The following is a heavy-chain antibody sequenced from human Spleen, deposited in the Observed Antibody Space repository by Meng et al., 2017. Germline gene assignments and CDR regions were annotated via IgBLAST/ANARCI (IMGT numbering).Heavy chain of an antibody. CDR2: INTHNGNT. CDR1: GYTFTDYY. J-gene: IGHJ4*02. V-gene: IGHV1-3*04. D-gene: IGHD5-24*01. Sequence: QVQLVQSGAEVKKPGPSVNVSCKASGYTFTDYYVQWVRQAPGQGLEWMGRINTHNGNTKYSQKFQDRVTIIRDTSASTAYMELSSLRSEDTAVYYCARSWITEMANFDYWGQGTLVTVSS. CDR3: ARSWITEMANFDY.